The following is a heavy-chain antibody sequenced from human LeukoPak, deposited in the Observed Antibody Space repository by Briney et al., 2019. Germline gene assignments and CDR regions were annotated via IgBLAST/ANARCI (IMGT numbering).Heavy chain of an antibody. CDR1: GFTFRSYA. CDR2: LSGGGGGT. Sequence: PGGSLRLSCVASGFTFRSYAMNWVRQAPGKGLEWVSTLSGGGGGTYYADSVKGRFTISRDNSKSTLYLQMKSLRAEDTAVYFCAKSDAYDTTYYFDSWGQGTLVTVSS. V-gene: IGHV3-23*01. J-gene: IGHJ4*02. CDR3: AKSDAYDTTYYFDS. D-gene: IGHD3-22*01.